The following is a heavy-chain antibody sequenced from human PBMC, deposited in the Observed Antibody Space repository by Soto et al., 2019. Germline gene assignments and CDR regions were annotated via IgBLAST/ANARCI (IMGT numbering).Heavy chain of an antibody. J-gene: IGHJ4*02. CDR1: GGSVSSGSYY. Sequence: QVQLQESGPGLVKPSETLSLTCTVSGGSVSSGSYYWNWIRQPPGKGLEWIGYIDNSGSTKYNPSLEIRVTISVDTSRNNFSLKLSSVTAADTAVYYCARADIVGTGSFDYWGQGTLVTVSS. CDR3: ARADIVGTGSFDY. D-gene: IGHD5-12*01. CDR2: IDNSGST. V-gene: IGHV4-61*01.